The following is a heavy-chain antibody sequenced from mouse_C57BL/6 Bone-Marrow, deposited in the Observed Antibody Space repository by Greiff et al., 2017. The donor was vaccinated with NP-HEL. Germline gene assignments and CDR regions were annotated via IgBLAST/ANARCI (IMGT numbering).Heavy chain of an antibody. CDR2: IYPRSGNT. CDR1: GYTFTSYG. V-gene: IGHV1-81*01. CDR3: ARGRGTYYSNSCAMDY. Sequence: VQLQQSGAELARPGGSVKLSCKASGYTFTSYGISWVKQRTGQGLEWIGEIYPRSGNTYYNEKFKGKATLTADKSSSTAYMELRSLTSEDSAVYFCARGRGTYYSNSCAMDYWGQGTSVTVSS. D-gene: IGHD2-5*01. J-gene: IGHJ4*01.